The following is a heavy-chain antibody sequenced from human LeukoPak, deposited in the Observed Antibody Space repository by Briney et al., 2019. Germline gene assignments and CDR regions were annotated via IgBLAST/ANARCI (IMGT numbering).Heavy chain of an antibody. CDR1: SGSFSGYF. CDR2: INRSGNT. J-gene: IGHJ4*02. V-gene: IGHV4-34*01. Sequence: PSETLSLTCVVYSGSFSGYFWSWIRQPPGKGLEWIGEINRSGNTNYNPSLKSRVTISVDTSKNQFSLKLSSVTAADTAVYYCARGIVGPTYFDYWGQGTLVTVSS. D-gene: IGHD1-26*01. CDR3: ARGIVGPTYFDY.